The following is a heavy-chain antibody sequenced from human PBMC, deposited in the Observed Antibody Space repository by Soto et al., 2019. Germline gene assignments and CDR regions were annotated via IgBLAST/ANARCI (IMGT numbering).Heavy chain of an antibody. CDR3: AQGGGEGLVRSEFNY. CDR2: VSHDGRNT. D-gene: IGHD3-16*01. Sequence: VQLVESGGGVVQPGRSLRLSCAASGFTFSDYAMHWVRQAPGKGLEWVAVVSHDGRNTHYADSVKGRFTIARDSSNDGVSLQMTSQGAEATAVYYCAQGGGEGLVRSEFNYWGQGALVTVSS. CDR1: GFTFSDYA. J-gene: IGHJ4*02. V-gene: IGHV3-30*03.